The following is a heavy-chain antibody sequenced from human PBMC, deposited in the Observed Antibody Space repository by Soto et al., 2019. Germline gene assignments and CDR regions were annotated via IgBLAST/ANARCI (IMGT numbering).Heavy chain of an antibody. V-gene: IGHV1-24*01. J-gene: IGHJ4*02. CDR1: GYTLTELS. CDR2: FDPEDGET. Sequence: ASVKVSCKVSGYTLTELSMHWVRQAPGKGLEWMGGFDPEDGETIYAQKFQGRVTMTEDTSTDTAYMELSSLRSEDTAVYYCATVNPRDYWFAVVYFDYWGQGTLVTAPQ. D-gene: IGHD3-10*01. CDR3: ATVNPRDYWFAVVYFDY.